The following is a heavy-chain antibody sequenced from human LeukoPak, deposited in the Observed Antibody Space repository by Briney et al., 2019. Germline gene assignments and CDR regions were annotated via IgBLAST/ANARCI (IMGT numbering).Heavy chain of an antibody. J-gene: IGHJ5*02. CDR3: ARSIAAAPRGDWFDP. CDR1: GYTFTSYG. CDR2: ISAYNGNT. Sequence: GASVKVSCKASGYTFTSYGISWVRQAPGQGLEWMGWISAYNGNTNYAQKLQGRVTMTTDTSTSTAYMELRSLRSDDTAVYYCARSIAAAPRGDWFDPWGQGTLVTVSS. V-gene: IGHV1-18*01. D-gene: IGHD2-21*01.